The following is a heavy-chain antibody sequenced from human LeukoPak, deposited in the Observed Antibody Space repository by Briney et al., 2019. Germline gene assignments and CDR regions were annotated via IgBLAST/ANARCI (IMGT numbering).Heavy chain of an antibody. CDR3: AKTRPLDSSSWSHGDY. D-gene: IGHD6-13*01. CDR1: GFTFSSYW. CDR2: INIDGTTT. V-gene: IGHV3-74*01. J-gene: IGHJ4*02. Sequence: PGGSLRLSCAASGFTFSSYWMHWVRQAPGKGLVWVSRINIDGTTTTYADSVKGRFTISRDNAKNTLYLQMNSLRAEDTAVYYCAKTRPLDSSSWSHGDYWGQGTLVTVSS.